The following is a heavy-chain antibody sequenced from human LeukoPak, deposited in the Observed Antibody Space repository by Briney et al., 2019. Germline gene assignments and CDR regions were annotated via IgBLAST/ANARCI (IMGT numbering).Heavy chain of an antibody. CDR1: GFTFSSYW. V-gene: IGHV3-7*01. CDR3: ASVGELGEPDY. CDR2: IKQDGSEE. Sequence: PGGSLRLSCAASGFTFSSYWMSWVRQAPGKGLEWVANIKQDGSEEYYVDSVKGRFTISRDNAKNSLYLQMNSLRAEDTAVYYCASVGELGEPDYWGQGTLVTVSS. D-gene: IGHD3-10*01. J-gene: IGHJ4*02.